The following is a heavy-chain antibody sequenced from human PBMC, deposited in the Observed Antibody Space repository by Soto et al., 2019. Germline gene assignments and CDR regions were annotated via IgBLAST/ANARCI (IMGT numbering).Heavy chain of an antibody. J-gene: IGHJ5*02. CDR1: GGNFRSAW. Sequence: PGGSQRLRYAASGGNFRSAWMNWARQAPGKGLEWVGHIKSKTDGETTDYAASVKGRFTISRDDSENMLYLQMNSLEIEDTAMYYCTTLGPSWGQGTQVTVSS. V-gene: IGHV3-15*07. CDR2: IKSKTDGETT. CDR3: TTLGPS.